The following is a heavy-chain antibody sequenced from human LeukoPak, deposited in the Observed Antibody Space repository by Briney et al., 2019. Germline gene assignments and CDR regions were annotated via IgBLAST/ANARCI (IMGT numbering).Heavy chain of an antibody. CDR1: GYTFTGYY. CDR3: ARFPGGVAGLDY. V-gene: IGHV1-2*02. CDR2: LNPNTGDT. Sequence: ASVKVSCKASGYTFTGYYLHWVRQAPGQGLEWMGWLNPNTGDTNYTQTFQGRVTMTRDMSISPAYVEVSRLRSDATAVYSCARFPGGVAGLDYWGQGTLVTVSS. J-gene: IGHJ4*02. D-gene: IGHD6-19*01.